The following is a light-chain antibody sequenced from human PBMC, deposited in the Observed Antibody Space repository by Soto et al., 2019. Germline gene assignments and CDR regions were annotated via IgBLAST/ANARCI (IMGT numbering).Light chain of an antibody. Sequence: QSVLTQPPSVSGTPGQRVTISCSGSSSNIGSNTVNWFQQLPGRAPKLLIHSNTQRPSGIPDRFSGSKSGTSASLAISGLQSEDEADYYCAAWDDSLNGSVVFGGGTKLTV. CDR2: SNT. CDR1: SSNIGSNT. J-gene: IGLJ2*01. V-gene: IGLV1-44*01. CDR3: AAWDDSLNGSVV.